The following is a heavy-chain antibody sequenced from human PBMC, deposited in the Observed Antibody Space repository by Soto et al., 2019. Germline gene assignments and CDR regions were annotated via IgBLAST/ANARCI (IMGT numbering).Heavy chain of an antibody. J-gene: IGHJ6*02. CDR2: INAGNGNT. CDR3: ARETNYDILTGYYNEGYYYYYYGMDV. Sequence: ASVKVSCKASGYTFTSYAMHWVRQAPGQRLEWMGWINAGNGNTKYSQKFQGRVTITRDTSASTAYMELSSLRSEDTAVYYCARETNYDILTGYYNEGYYYYYYGMDVWGQGTTVTSP. CDR1: GYTFTSYA. D-gene: IGHD3-9*01. V-gene: IGHV1-3*01.